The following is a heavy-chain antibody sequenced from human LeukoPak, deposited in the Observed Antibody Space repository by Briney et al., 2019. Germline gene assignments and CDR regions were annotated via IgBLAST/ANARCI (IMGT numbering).Heavy chain of an antibody. Sequence: ASVEVSCKASGYTFTGYYMHWVRQAPGQGLEWMGWINPNSGGTNYAQKFQGRVTMTRDTSISTAYMELSRLRAEDTAVYYCARVRYSSGWYSVADYWGQGTLVTVSS. CDR3: ARVRYSSGWYSVADY. CDR2: INPNSGGT. CDR1: GYTFTGYY. J-gene: IGHJ4*02. V-gene: IGHV1-2*02. D-gene: IGHD6-19*01.